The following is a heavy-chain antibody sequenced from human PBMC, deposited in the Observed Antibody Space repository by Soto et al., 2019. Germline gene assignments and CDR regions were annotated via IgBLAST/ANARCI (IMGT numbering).Heavy chain of an antibody. V-gene: IGHV1-8*01. Sequence: ASVKVSCKASGYTFTSYDINWVRQATGQGLEWMGWMNPNSGNTGYAQKFQGRVTMTRNTSISTAYMELSSLRSEDTAVYYCARVVYYGSGSYAPRVWDMDVWGKGTTVTVSS. D-gene: IGHD3-10*01. CDR3: ARVVYYGSGSYAPRVWDMDV. J-gene: IGHJ6*03. CDR1: GYTFTSYD. CDR2: MNPNSGNT.